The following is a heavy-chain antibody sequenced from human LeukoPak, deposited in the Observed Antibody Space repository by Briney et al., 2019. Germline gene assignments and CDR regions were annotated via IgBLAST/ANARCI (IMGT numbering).Heavy chain of an antibody. CDR3: AKGSSKFDY. J-gene: IGHJ4*02. Sequence: GGSLRLSCATSGFTFSAHSFHWVRQAPGKGLEWVSAISGSGGSTYYADSVKGRFTISRDNSKNTLYLQMNSLRAEDTAVYYCAKGSSKFDYWGQGTLVTVSS. V-gene: IGHV3-23*01. CDR1: GFTFSAHS. D-gene: IGHD1-26*01. CDR2: ISGSGGST.